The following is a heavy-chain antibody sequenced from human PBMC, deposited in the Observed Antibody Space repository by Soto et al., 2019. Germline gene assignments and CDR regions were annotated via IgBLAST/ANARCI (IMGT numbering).Heavy chain of an antibody. Sequence: ASVKVSCKASGYTFSSYDINWVRQATGQGLEWMGWMNPKSGNTGYAQKFQGRVTMTRDTSISTAYMEVSSLRSEDTAMYYCASAYGYLDVWGKGTTVTVSS. CDR3: ASAYGYLDV. J-gene: IGHJ6*04. D-gene: IGHD5-18*01. V-gene: IGHV1-8*01. CDR2: MNPKSGNT. CDR1: GYTFSSYD.